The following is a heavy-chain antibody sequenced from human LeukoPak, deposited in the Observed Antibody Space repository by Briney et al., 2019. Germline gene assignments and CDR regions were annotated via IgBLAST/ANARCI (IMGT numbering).Heavy chain of an antibody. CDR2: ISRSGADT. V-gene: IGHV3-23*01. CDR3: AKDWDSGSLDK. Sequence: PGGSLRLSCAASGFIFSSYGMAWVRQTPGKGLEAPGKGLEWVSDISRSGADTHYADSVKGRFTISRDNSKNTLFLHMNRLRAEDTAVYYCAKDWDSGSLDKWGQGTVVTVSS. D-gene: IGHD1-26*01. CDR1: GFIFSSYG. J-gene: IGHJ4*02.